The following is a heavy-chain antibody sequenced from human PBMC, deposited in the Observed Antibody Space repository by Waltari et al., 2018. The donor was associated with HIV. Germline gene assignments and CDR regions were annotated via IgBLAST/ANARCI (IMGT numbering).Heavy chain of an antibody. V-gene: IGHV1-2*02. CDR1: GYTFTGYY. CDR2: INPYSGVT. Sequence: QVQLVQSGAEVKKPGASVKVSCKASGYTFTGYYLNWVRQAPGQGLEWMGWINPYSGVTNYAQKFQGRVTMTRDTSISTAYMELSRLRSDDTAVYYCAVEEYYDTLTGPSRGMDVWGQGTTVTVSS. CDR3: AVEEYYDTLTGPSRGMDV. D-gene: IGHD3-9*01. J-gene: IGHJ6*02.